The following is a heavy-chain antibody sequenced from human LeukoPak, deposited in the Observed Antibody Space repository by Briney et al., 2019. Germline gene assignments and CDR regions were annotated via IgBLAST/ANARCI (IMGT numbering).Heavy chain of an antibody. CDR3: ARGYYGSGISGASGVSDY. V-gene: IGHV7-4-1*02. D-gene: IGHD3-10*01. CDR2: INTNTGNP. CDR1: GYTFTSYA. Sequence: ASVKVSCKASGYTFTSYAMNWVRQAPGQGLEWMGWINTNTGNPTYAQGFTGRFVFSLDTSVSTAYLQISSLKAEDTAVYYCARGYYGSGISGASGVSDYWGQGTLVTVSS. J-gene: IGHJ4*02.